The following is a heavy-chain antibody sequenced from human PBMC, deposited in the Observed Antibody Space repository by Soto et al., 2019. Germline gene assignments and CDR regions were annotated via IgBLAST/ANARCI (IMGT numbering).Heavy chain of an antibody. Sequence: EVQLVESGGGLVKPGGSLRLSCAVSGFTFDKVWMNWVRQAPGKGLDWVGRIKSKTDGGTTDYAAPVKGRFTISRDDSKNMLYLQMNSLKAEDTGMYFCTTGRDDLLYCGQGTQVTVSS. CDR1: GFTFDKVW. J-gene: IGHJ4*02. D-gene: IGHD1-26*01. CDR3: TTGRDDLLY. V-gene: IGHV3-15*07. CDR2: IKSKTDGGTT.